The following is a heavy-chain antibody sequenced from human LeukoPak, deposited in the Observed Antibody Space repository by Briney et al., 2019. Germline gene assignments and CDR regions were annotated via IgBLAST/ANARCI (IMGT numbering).Heavy chain of an antibody. CDR1: GFAFSSYW. J-gene: IGHJ4*02. Sequence: GGSLRLSCAASGFAFSSYWLHWVCQAPGKGLVWVSRVNSDGSSTNYADSVEGRFTVSRDNAKNTLFLQMNSLRVEDTALYYCVSGDYGNYWGQGTLVTVSS. CDR3: VSGDYGNY. D-gene: IGHD4-17*01. V-gene: IGHV3-74*01. CDR2: VNSDGSST.